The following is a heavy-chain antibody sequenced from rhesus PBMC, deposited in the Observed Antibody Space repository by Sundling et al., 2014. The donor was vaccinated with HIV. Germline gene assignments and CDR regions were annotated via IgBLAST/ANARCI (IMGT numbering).Heavy chain of an antibody. V-gene: IGHV3-103*01. D-gene: IGHD3-3*01. CDR1: GFTFSSYG. J-gene: IGHJ6*01. CDR2: INSGGDTT. Sequence: EVQLVETGGGLVQPGGSLKLSCETSGFTFSSYGMSWVRQAPGKGLEWVSGINSGGDTTFYADSVKGRFTISRDNSKNTLSLQMNSLRPEDTAVYYCANLDWLLDYGLDSWGQGVVVTVSS. CDR3: ANLDWLLDYGLDS.